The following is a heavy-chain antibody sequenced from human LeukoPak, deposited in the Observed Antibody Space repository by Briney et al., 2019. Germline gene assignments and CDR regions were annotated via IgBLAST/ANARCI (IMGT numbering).Heavy chain of an antibody. CDR3: ARDDVAESIAARPHYYYYGMDV. CDR1: GFTFSSYR. CDR2: ISSSSSYI. Sequence: PGGSLRLSCAASGFTFSSYRMTWVRQAPGKGLEWVSSISSSSSYIYYADSVKGRFTISRDNAKNSLYLQMNSLRAEDAAVYYCARDDVAESIAARPHYYYYGMDVWGQGTTVTVSS. J-gene: IGHJ6*02. D-gene: IGHD6-6*01. V-gene: IGHV3-21*01.